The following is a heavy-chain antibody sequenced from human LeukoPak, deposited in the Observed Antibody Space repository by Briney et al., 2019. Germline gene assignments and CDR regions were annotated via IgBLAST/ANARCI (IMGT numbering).Heavy chain of an antibody. CDR2: IYHSGST. CDR1: GGSISSSNW. J-gene: IGHJ4*02. V-gene: IGHV4-4*02. D-gene: IGHD5-18*01. Sequence: SETLSLTCAVSGGSISSSNWWSWVRQPPGKGLEWIGEIYHSGSTNYNPSLKSRVTISVDKSKNQFSLKLSSVTAADTAVYYCARGEFPPYTAMVDYWGQGTLVTVSS. CDR3: ARGEFPPYTAMVDY.